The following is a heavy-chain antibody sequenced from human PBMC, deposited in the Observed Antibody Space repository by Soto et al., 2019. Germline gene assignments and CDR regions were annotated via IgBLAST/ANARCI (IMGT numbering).Heavy chain of an antibody. CDR2: IYTSGST. V-gene: IGHV4-4*07. J-gene: IGHJ4*02. CDR1: GGSISSYY. CDR3: ARDHYYDSSGPPLGFDY. Sequence: SETLSLTCTVSGGSISSYYWSWIRQPAGKGLEWIGRIYTSGSTNYNPSLKSRVTMSVDTSKNQFSLKLSSVTAADTAVYYCARDHYYDSSGPPLGFDYCGQGTLVTVPS. D-gene: IGHD3-22*01.